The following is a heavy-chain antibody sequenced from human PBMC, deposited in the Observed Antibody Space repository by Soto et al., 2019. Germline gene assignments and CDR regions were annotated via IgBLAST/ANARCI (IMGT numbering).Heavy chain of an antibody. J-gene: IGHJ5*02. CDR3: ARSYYDATGFAVDP. V-gene: IGHV4-39*01. CDR1: GGSISSSSYF. D-gene: IGHD3-22*01. CDR2: IYYSGST. Sequence: PSETLSLTCTVSGGSISSSSYFWDWIRQPPGKGLEWIGIIYYSGSTYYNPSLKSRVTISVDTSKNQFSLKVTSVTAADTAVYYCARSYYDATGFAVDPRGPGTLVTVSS.